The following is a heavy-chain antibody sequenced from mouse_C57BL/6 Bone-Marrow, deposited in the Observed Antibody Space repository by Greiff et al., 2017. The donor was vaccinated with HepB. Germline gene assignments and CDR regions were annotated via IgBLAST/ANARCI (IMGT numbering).Heavy chain of an antibody. J-gene: IGHJ2*01. CDR2: INPNNGGT. CDR3: AAYYDYDLYYFDY. V-gene: IGHV1-26*01. CDR1: GYTFTDYY. Sequence: VQLKQSGPELVKPGASVKISCKASGYTFTDYYMNWVKQSHGKSLEWIGDINPNNGGTSYNQKFKGKATLTVDKSSSTAYMELRSLTSEDSAVYYCAAYYDYDLYYFDYWGQGTTLTVSS. D-gene: IGHD2-4*01.